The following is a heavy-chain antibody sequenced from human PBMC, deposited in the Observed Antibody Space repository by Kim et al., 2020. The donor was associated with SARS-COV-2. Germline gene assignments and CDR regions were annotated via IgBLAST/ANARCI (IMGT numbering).Heavy chain of an antibody. CDR3: ARGRWGSGSFSGGGSR. J-gene: IGHJ6*02. D-gene: IGHD3-10*01. Sequence: ASVKVSCKASGYTFTSYDINWVRQATGQGLEWMGWMNPNSGNTGYAQKFQGRVTMTRNTSISTAYMELSSLRSEDTAVYYCARGRWGSGSFSGGGSRWGQGTTVTVSS. CDR1: GYTFTSYD. CDR2: MNPNSGNT. V-gene: IGHV1-8*01.